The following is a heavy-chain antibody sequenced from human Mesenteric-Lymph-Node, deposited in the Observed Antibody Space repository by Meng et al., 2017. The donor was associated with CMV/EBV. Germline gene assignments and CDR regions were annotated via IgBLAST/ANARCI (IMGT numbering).Heavy chain of an antibody. CDR1: GFTFSSYG. CDR2: IRYDGSKT. D-gene: IGHD3-22*01. V-gene: IGHV3-30*02. CDR3: VKDYSSGYYYSRGGYYGMDV. Sequence: GESLKISCAASGFTFSSYGMHWVRQAPGKGLEWVAFIRYDGSKTYHADSVKGRFTISRDNSKNTLYLQMNSLRAEDTALYYCVKDYSSGYYYSRGGYYGMDVWGQGTTVTVSS. J-gene: IGHJ6*02.